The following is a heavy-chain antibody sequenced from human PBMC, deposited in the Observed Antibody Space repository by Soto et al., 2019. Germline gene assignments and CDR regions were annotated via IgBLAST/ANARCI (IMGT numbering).Heavy chain of an antibody. V-gene: IGHV1-69*06. CDR1: GDTFHRHA. J-gene: IGHJ4*02. CDR2: IIPMFGTA. CDR3: AVIGYDLHY. D-gene: IGHD5-12*01. Sequence: QVQLVQSGAEVKKPGSSVKVSCKGSGDTFHRHALSWVRQAPGQGLEWMGGIIPMFGTANYAQKFQGRVTITADTSTSTPYMELSSLRFEDTAFYYCAVIGYDLHYWGQGTLVAVSS.